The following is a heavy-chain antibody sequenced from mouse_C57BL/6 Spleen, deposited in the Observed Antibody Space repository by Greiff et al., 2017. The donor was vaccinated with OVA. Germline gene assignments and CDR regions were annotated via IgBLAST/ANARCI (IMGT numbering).Heavy chain of an antibody. D-gene: IGHD1-1*01. CDR3: TTGRVYYGSSFDY. CDR1: GFNIKDDY. Sequence: EVQLQQSGAELVRPGASVKLSCTASGFNIKDDYMHWVKQRPEQGLEWIGWIDPENGDTEYASKFQGKATITADTSSNTAYLQLSSLTSEDTAVYYCTTGRVYYGSSFDYWGQGTTLTVSS. V-gene: IGHV14-4*01. CDR2: IDPENGDT. J-gene: IGHJ2*01.